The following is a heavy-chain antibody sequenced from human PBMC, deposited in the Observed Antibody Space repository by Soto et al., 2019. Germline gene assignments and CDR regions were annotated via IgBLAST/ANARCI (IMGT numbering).Heavy chain of an antibody. CDR3: AREPSVVVNATHLPYYDP. CDR1: GGSISSSSYY. CDR2: IYHSGST. V-gene: IGHV4-39*07. J-gene: IGHJ5*02. Sequence: SETLSLTCTVSGGSISSSSYYWGWIRQPPGKGLEWIGEIYHSGSTNYNPSLKSRVTMSIDNSKNQFSLQLTSVTAADTAFYYCAREPSVVVNATHLPYYDPWGKVALVTVSS. D-gene: IGHD2-15*01.